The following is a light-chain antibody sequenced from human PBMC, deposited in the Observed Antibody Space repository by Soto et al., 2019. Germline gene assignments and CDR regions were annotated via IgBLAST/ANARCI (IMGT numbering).Light chain of an antibody. CDR2: AAS. CDR1: QSVSRN. CDR3: QKYDNCPLT. V-gene: IGKV3-15*01. J-gene: IGKJ4*01. Sequence: ETVMTQSPAALSVSPGETATLSCRASQSVSRNLAWYQQKPGQAPRLLIYAASTRATGIPARFRGSGSGTEFPLTISCLPYEDFAFYYYQKYDNCPLTFGGGTKVEIK.